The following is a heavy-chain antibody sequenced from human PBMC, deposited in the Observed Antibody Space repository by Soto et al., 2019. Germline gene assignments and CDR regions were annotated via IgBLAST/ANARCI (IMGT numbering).Heavy chain of an antibody. CDR3: AIEDCISTSCYLADD. CDR1: GYTFSNYA. CDR2: INTGNGNT. J-gene: IGHJ4*02. D-gene: IGHD2-2*01. V-gene: IGHV1-3*04. Sequence: GASVKVSCKASGYTFSNYAIHWVRQAPGQRLEWMGWINTGNGNTKYSQKFQGRVTISRDTSASTAYMELRSLRSDDTAVYYCAIEDCISTSCYLADDWGQGTLVTVSS.